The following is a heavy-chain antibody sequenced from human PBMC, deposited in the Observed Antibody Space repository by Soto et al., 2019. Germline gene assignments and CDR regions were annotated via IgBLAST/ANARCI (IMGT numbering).Heavy chain of an antibody. V-gene: IGHV5-51*01. CDR3: ARHGSAEHKNYYDSSGYYDYYYYGMDV. J-gene: IGHJ6*02. CDR1: GYSFTSYW. D-gene: IGHD3-22*01. Sequence: GESLKISCKGSGYSFTSYWIGWVRQMPGKGLEWMGIIYPGDSDTRYSPSFQGQVPISADKSISTAYLQWSSLKASDTAMYYCARHGSAEHKNYYDSSGYYDYYYYGMDVWGQGTTVTVSS. CDR2: IYPGDSDT.